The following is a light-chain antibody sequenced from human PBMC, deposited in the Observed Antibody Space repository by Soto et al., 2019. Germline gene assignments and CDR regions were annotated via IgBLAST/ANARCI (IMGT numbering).Light chain of an antibody. CDR1: QGISTF. CDR2: AAS. J-gene: IGKJ4*01. V-gene: IGKV1-39*01. CDR3: QQSYATVRT. Sequence: EIQMTQSPSSLSTSVGDRVSITCRASQGISTFLNWYQQKPGKAPRLLIYAASRLQSGVPARFSGSGAETDFTLTITSLQPEDFGIYYCQQSYATVRTFGGGTKVDI.